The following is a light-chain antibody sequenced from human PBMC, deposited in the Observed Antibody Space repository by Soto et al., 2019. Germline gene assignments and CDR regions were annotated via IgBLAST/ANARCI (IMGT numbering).Light chain of an antibody. CDR2: DAS. CDR3: QQRSSWPVP. CDR1: QSVSSY. V-gene: IGKV3-11*01. J-gene: IGKJ4*01. Sequence: EIVLTQSPATLSLSPGERATLSCRASQSVSSYLAWYQQKPGQAPRLLIYDASNRATGIPARFSGSGSGTDFTLTISSLEPEDFAVYYCQQRSSWPVPFGGGTKVGIK.